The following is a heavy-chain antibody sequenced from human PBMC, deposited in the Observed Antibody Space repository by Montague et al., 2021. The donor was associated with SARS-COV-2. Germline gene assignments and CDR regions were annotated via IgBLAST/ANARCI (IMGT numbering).Heavy chain of an antibody. V-gene: IGHV3-7*03. J-gene: IGHJ6*02. CDR1: GFTFSSYW. CDR3: ARDSRIVGATGGMDV. Sequence: SLRLSCAASGFTFSSYWMSWVRQTPGKGLEWVANIKPDGGEKHYVDSVKGRFTISRDNAKNSLNLQMDSLRAEDTALYYCARDSRIVGATGGMDVWGQGKTV. CDR2: IKPDGGEK. D-gene: IGHD1-26*01.